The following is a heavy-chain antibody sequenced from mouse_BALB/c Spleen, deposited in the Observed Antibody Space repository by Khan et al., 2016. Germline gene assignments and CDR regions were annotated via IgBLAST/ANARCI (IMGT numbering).Heavy chain of an antibody. V-gene: IGHV5-6-3*01. CDR2: INSNGGST. D-gene: IGHD2-14*01. CDR3: ARVRQAVDY. Sequence: EVELVESGGGLVQPGGSLKLSCAASGFTFSTYAMSWVRQTPDKRLELVATINSNGGSTYYPDNVKGRFTISRDNAKNTLYLQMSSLKSEDTAIDYCARVRQAVDYWGQGTSVTVSS. J-gene: IGHJ4*01. CDR1: GFTFSTYA.